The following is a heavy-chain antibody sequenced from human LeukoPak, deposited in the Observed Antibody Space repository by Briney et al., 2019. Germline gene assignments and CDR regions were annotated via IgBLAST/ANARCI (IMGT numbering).Heavy chain of an antibody. V-gene: IGHV3-30*02. CDR2: IRYDGSNK. CDR3: ARDVMSTGTQGWFDP. CDR1: GYTFSSYG. D-gene: IGHD1-1*01. J-gene: IGHJ5*02. Sequence: PGGSLRLSCAASGYTFSSYGMPWVRQAPGKGLEWVAFIRYDGSNKYYADSVKGRFAISTDNSKNTLYLQMNSLRAEDTAVYYCARDVMSTGTQGWFDPWGQGTLVTVSS.